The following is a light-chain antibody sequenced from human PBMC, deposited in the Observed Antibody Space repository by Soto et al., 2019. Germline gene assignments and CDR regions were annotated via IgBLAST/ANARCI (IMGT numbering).Light chain of an antibody. J-gene: IGKJ5*01. V-gene: IGKV1-39*01. Sequence: DIQMTQSPSSLSTSLGDRVTITCRASHSISSYLNWYQQKPGKAPKLLIYAASSLQSGVPSRFSGSGSGTDFTLTISSLQPEDFATYYCQHADSFPLITFGQGTRLEIK. CDR3: QHADSFPLIT. CDR1: HSISSY. CDR2: AAS.